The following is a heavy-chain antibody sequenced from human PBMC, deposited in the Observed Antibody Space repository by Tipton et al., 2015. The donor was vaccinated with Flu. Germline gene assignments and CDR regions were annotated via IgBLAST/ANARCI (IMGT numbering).Heavy chain of an antibody. Sequence: TLSLTCAVSGGSISSSNWWSWVRQPPGKGLEWIGEIYHSGSTNYNPSLKSRVTISVDKSKNQFSLKLSSVTAADTAVYYCASWLSSSWYPSYVDYWGQRTRVTVSS. CDR2: IYHSGST. D-gene: IGHD6-13*01. J-gene: IGHJ4*01. V-gene: IGHV4-4*02. CDR1: GGSISSSNW. CDR3: ASWLSSSWYPSYVDY.